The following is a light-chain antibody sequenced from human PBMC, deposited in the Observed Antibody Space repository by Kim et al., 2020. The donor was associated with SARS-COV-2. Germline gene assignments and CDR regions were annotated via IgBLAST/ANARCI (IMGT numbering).Light chain of an antibody. V-gene: IGKV3-15*01. CDR3: QQYNNWPPEDT. CDR2: GAS. CDR1: QSVSSN. Sequence: PGERATLSCRASQSVSSNLAWYQQKPGQAPRLLIYGASTRATGIPARFSGSGSGTEFTLTISSLQSEDFAVYYCQQYNNWPPEDTFGGGTKVDIK. J-gene: IGKJ4*01.